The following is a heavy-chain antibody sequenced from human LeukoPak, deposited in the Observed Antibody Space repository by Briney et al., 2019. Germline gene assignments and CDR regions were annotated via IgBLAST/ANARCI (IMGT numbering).Heavy chain of an antibody. Sequence: GRSLRLSCAGSGFTFSSFAMSWVRQAPGKGLEWVSSVSDSGGRTYYADSVRGRFTISRDNSKSTLYLQMNSLRAEDTAVYYCANPVPPAHIAVAGPFDYWGQGTLVTVSP. V-gene: IGHV3-23*01. CDR1: GFTFSSFA. J-gene: IGHJ4*02. CDR3: ANPVPPAHIAVAGPFDY. D-gene: IGHD6-19*01. CDR2: VSDSGGRT.